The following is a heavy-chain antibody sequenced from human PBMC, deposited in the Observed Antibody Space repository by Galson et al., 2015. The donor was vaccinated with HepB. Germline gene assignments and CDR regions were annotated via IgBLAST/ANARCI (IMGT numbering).Heavy chain of an antibody. V-gene: IGHV4-34*01. CDR2: INQSGNT. D-gene: IGHD2-2*02. CDR1: GGSFSDYY. J-gene: IGHJ3*02. Sequence: LSLTCAVYGGSFSDYYWNWIRQPPGTGLEWIGEINQSGNTNYNPSLKSRVSISVDTSKDQFSLELRSLAAADTAVYCARGSCSRPTCYTKSHDAFDIWGQGTMVTVSS. CDR3: ARGSCSRPTCYTKSHDAFDI.